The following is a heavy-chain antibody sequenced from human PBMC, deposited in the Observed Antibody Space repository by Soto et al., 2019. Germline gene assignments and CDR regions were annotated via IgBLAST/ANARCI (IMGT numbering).Heavy chain of an antibody. D-gene: IGHD2-15*01. CDR3: ARDLKGYCSGGSCYPYYYYYGMDV. CDR2: ISAYNGNT. V-gene: IGHV1-18*04. CDR1: GYTFTSYG. Sequence: ASVKVSCKASGYTFTSYGISWVRQAPGQGLEWMGWISAYNGNTNYAQKLQGRVTMTTDTSTSTAYMELRSLRSDDTAVYYCARDLKGYCSGGSCYPYYYYYGMDVWGEGTKVTVSS. J-gene: IGHJ6*04.